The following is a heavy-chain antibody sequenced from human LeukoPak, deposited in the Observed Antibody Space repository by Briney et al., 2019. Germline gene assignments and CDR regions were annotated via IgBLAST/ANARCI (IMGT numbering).Heavy chain of an antibody. V-gene: IGHV3-33*01. D-gene: IGHD1-1*01. J-gene: IGHJ5*02. CDR2: IWYDGSNK. Sequence: AGGSLRLSCAASGFTFSNHGMHWVRQAPGKGLEWVALIWYDGSNKEYVESVKGRFTISRDNSKNTLYLQMNSLRDEDTAVYYCARDQGTSTTAPKRKGRFDPWGQGTLVTVSS. CDR3: ARDQGTSTTAPKRKGRFDP. CDR1: GFTFSNHG.